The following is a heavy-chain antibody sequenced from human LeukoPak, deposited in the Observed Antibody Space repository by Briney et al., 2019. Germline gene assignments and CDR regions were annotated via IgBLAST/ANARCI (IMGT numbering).Heavy chain of an antibody. CDR2: ISSSSSTI. D-gene: IGHD1-26*01. J-gene: IGHJ4*02. CDR3: ARALVGSSGPFDY. V-gene: IGHV3-48*02. CDR1: GFTSSSYS. Sequence: PGRSLRLSCAASGFTSSSYSMNWVRHAPGKRLEWVSYISSSSSTIYYADSVKVRFSISRDNVKNSLYLQMNSLRDEDAAVYYCARALVGSSGPFDYWGQGTLVTVSS.